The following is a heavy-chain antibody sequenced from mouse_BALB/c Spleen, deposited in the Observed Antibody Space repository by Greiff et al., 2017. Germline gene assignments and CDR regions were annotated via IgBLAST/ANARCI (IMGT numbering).Heavy chain of an antibody. CDR1: GFTFSSYA. CDR3: ARAADDYATDY. CDR2: ISSGGSYT. D-gene: IGHD2-4*01. V-gene: IGHV5-9-4*01. J-gene: IGHJ4*01. Sequence: EVNLVESGAGLVKPGGSLKLSCAASGFTFSSYAMSWVRQSPGERLEWVAEISSGGSYTYYPDTVTGRFTISRDNAKNTLYLEMSSLRSEDTAMYYCARAADDYATDYWGQGTSVTVSS.